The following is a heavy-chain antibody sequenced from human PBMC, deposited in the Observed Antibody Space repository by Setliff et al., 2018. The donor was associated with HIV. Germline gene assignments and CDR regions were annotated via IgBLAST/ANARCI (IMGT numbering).Heavy chain of an antibody. CDR2: IIPIFGTA. CDR1: GYIFRNHY. CDR3: ARQGILTGYYNVDYYYYMDV. J-gene: IGHJ6*03. V-gene: IGHV1-69*13. D-gene: IGHD3-9*01. Sequence: GASVKVSCKASGYIFRNHYIHWVRQAPGQGLEWMGGIIPIFGTANYAQKFQGRVTITADESTSTAYMELSSLRSEDTAVYYCARQGILTGYYNVDYYYYMDVWGKGTTVTVSS.